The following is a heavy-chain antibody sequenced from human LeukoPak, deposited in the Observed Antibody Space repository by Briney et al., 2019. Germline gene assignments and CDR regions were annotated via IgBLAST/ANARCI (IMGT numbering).Heavy chain of an antibody. V-gene: IGHV4-59*08. CDR2: IYYSGGTNSGST. CDR1: GGSISSYY. J-gene: IGHJ4*02. CDR3: ARLRDTSGYYYLFDF. D-gene: IGHD3-22*01. Sequence: SETLSLTCTVSGGSISSYYWSWIRQPPGKGLEWIGYIYYSGGTNSGSTNNNPSLKSRVTISVDTSKNQVSLILSSVTAADTAVYYCARLRDTSGYYYLFDFWGQGTLVTVSS.